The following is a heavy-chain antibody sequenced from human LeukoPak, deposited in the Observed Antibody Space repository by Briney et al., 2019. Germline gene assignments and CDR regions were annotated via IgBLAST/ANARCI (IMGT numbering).Heavy chain of an antibody. Sequence: GASVKVSCKASGYTFTGYYMHWVRQAPGQGLEWVGWINPNSGATNYAQELQGRVTVTWNTSISTAYMKLSRQKSDITAVYYGVRVWGYSSSPPSYWGQGTLVTVSS. CDR1: GYTFTGYY. CDR2: INPNSGAT. CDR3: VRVWGYSSSPPSY. J-gene: IGHJ4*02. D-gene: IGHD6-13*01. V-gene: IGHV1-2*02.